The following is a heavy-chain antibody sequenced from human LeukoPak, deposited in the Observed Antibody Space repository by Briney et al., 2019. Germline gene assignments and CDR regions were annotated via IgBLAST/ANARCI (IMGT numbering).Heavy chain of an antibody. CDR2: INKDGSAT. Sequence: PGGSLRLSCEASGFTFDAYAMHWVRHAPGKGLEWVSRINKDGSATYYADSVKGRFTISSDNSKNSLYLQMNRLRSDDTALYYCATWAFYHSLDVWGKGTTVTVSS. J-gene: IGHJ6*04. V-gene: IGHV3-43*02. CDR1: GFTFDAYA. D-gene: IGHD1-26*01. CDR3: ATWAFYHSLDV.